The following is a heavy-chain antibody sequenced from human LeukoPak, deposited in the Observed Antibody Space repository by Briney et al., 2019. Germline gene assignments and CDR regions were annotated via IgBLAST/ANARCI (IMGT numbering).Heavy chain of an antibody. D-gene: IGHD6-13*01. CDR3: ARDGSSSWYAY. J-gene: IGHJ4*02. Sequence: GASVKVSCKASGYTFTSYGISWARQAPGQGLEWMGWISPYNGNTNYAQKLQGRVTMTADTSTSTAYMDLRSLSSDDTAVYYCARDGSSSWYAYWGQGTLVTVSS. CDR2: ISPYNGNT. CDR1: GYTFTSYG. V-gene: IGHV1-18*01.